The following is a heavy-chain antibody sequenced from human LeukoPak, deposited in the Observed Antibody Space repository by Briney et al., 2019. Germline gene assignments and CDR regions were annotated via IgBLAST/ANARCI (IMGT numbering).Heavy chain of an antibody. Sequence: GGSLRLSCAASGFTFSSYDMHWVRQAPGKGLEWVAVIWYDGSNKYYADSVKGRFTISRDNSKNTLYLQMNSLRAEDTAVYYCARDPGRAAAGTLDYWGQGTLVTVSS. D-gene: IGHD6-13*01. CDR1: GFTFSSYD. CDR3: ARDPGRAAAGTLDY. J-gene: IGHJ4*02. CDR2: IWYDGSNK. V-gene: IGHV3-33*01.